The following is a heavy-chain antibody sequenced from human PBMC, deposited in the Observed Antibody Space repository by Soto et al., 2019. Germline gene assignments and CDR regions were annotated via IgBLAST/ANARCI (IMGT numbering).Heavy chain of an antibody. CDR2: IKGKTDGGTT. Sequence: EVKLVESGGGLVKPGGSLRLSCAASGFTFSNAWMNWVRQAPGKGLEWVGLIKGKTDGGTTEYAAHVKGRFTISRHDSKNTLYLQMHSRKTEDIAVYYCTTGGRGSSGLWGAYHYYGMDVWGLGTTVTVS. CDR3: TTGGRGSSGLWGAYHYYGMDV. D-gene: IGHD1-26*01. V-gene: IGHV3-15*07. J-gene: IGHJ6*02. CDR1: GFTFSNAW.